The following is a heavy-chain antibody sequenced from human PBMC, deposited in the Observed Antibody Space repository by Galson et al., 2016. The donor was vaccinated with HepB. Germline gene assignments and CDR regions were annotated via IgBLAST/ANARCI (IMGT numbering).Heavy chain of an antibody. Sequence: SLRLSCAASGFIVSSNDMSWVRQAPGKGLEWVGRTRNKANSYATEYAASVKGRFTISRDDSKNSLYLQMNSLKAEDTAVYYCARDEGYSNGWSDWGQGTLVTVSS. CDR1: GFIVSSND. J-gene: IGHJ4*02. CDR2: TRNKANSYAT. CDR3: ARDEGYSNGWSD. V-gene: IGHV3-72*01. D-gene: IGHD6-19*01.